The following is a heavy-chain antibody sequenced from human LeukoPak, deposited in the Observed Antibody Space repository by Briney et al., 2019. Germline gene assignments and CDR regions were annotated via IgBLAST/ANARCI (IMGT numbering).Heavy chain of an antibody. V-gene: IGHV3-48*03. J-gene: IGHJ2*01. Sequence: PGGSLRLSCAASGFTLSTFDMNWVRQAPGKGLEWVSYISGRGNIIYHADSVRGRFTISRDSAKNSLYLQMNSLRAEDTAVYYCARRFDLWARGTLVTVSS. CDR2: ISGRGNII. CDR3: ARRFDL. CDR1: GFTLSTFD.